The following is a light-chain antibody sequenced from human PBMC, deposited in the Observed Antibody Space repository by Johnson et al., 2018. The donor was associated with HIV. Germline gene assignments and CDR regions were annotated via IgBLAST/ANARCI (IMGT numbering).Light chain of an antibody. Sequence: QSVLTQPPSLSAAPGQRVSISCSGNSSNIENYFVSWYQQLPGAAPRLLIYEDNKRPSWIPDRFSGSKSGASATLGITGLQTGDEADYYCGVWDASLRPHYFFGTGTTVSVL. CDR3: GVWDASLRPHYF. CDR1: SSNIENYF. V-gene: IGLV1-51*02. J-gene: IGLJ1*01. CDR2: EDN.